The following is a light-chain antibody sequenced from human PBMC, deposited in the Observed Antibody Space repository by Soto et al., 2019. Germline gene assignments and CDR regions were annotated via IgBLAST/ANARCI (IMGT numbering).Light chain of an antibody. J-gene: IGKJ5*01. CDR3: QQYNNWPPIT. V-gene: IGKV3D-15*01. Sequence: FVLTPSPVTLSLSPGERATLSCRASQSFRGLLAWYQQKPGQAPRLLIYDAYNRATGIPPRFSGSGSGTEFTLTISSLQSEDFAVYYCQQYNNWPPITFGQGTRPEI. CDR2: DAY. CDR1: QSFRGL.